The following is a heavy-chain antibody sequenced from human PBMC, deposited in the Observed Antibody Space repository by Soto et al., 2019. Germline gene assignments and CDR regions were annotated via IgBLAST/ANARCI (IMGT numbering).Heavy chain of an antibody. J-gene: IGHJ6*02. CDR1: GGTFSSYA. CDR2: IIPIFGTA. Sequence: QVQLVQSGAEVKKPGSSVKVSCKASGGTFSSYAISWVRQAPGQGLEWMGGIIPIFGTANYAQKFQGRVTITADESTSTAYMELSSLRSEDTAVYYCARAEDTIFGVVITRYGMDVWGQGTTVTVSS. D-gene: IGHD3-3*01. CDR3: ARAEDTIFGVVITRYGMDV. V-gene: IGHV1-69*12.